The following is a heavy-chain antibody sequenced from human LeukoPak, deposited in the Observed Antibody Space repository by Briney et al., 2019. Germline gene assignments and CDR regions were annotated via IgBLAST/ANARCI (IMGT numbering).Heavy chain of an antibody. CDR2: IRNKAYGGTA. D-gene: IGHD3-9*01. J-gene: IGHJ4*02. CDR3: TREKRYFDWFQADY. V-gene: IGHV3-49*03. CDR1: GSTFSDYA. Sequence: GGSLRLSCTASGSTFSDYAMSWFRQAPGKGLEWVGFIRNKAYGGTAEYAASVKGRFTISRDDSKTIAYLQMNSLKTEDTAVYYCTREKRYFDWFQADYWGQGTLVTVSS.